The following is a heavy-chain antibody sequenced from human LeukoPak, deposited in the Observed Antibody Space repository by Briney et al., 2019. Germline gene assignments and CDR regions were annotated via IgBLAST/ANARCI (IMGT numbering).Heavy chain of an antibody. V-gene: IGHV4-4*07. J-gene: IGHJ6*03. D-gene: IGHD5-18*01. Sequence: SETLSLTCTVSGGSITNYYWSWIRQSAGKGLEWIGRINTSGDTSYNPSIGSRVTMSVDTSKNQFSLKLRSVTAADTAVYYCARTTEGGYIGYFYYYYMDVWGKGTTVTISS. CDR2: INTSGDT. CDR1: GGSITNYY. CDR3: ARTTEGGYIGYFYYYYMDV.